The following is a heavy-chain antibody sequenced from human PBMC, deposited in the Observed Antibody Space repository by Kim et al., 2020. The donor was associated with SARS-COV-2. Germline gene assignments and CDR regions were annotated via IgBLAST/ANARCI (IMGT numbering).Heavy chain of an antibody. D-gene: IGHD3-10*01. V-gene: IGHV3-30*07. CDR3: AREAMVRGVSDY. Sequence: YYASSVKARFTLPRENSKNPLYLQLNSLRAEDRAVYYCAREAMVRGVSDYWGQGTLVTVSS. J-gene: IGHJ4*02.